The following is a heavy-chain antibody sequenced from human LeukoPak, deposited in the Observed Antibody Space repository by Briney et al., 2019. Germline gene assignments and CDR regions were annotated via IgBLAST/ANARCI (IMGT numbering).Heavy chain of an antibody. D-gene: IGHD2-15*01. J-gene: IGHJ4*02. CDR1: GGSISSYY. CDR3: ARRGEYCSGGSCYSTLGY. V-gene: IGHV4-59*08. CDR2: IYYSGST. Sequence: SETLSLTCTVSGGSISSYYWSWLRQPPGKGLEGLGYIYYSGSTNYNPSLKSRVAVSVDTSKNQFSLKLSSVTAADTAVYYCARRGEYCSGGSCYSTLGYWGQGTLVTVSS.